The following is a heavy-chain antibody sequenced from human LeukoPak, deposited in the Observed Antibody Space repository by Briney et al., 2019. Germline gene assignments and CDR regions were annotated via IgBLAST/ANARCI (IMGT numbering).Heavy chain of an antibody. J-gene: IGHJ1*01. Sequence: GGSLRLSCAASGFTFSSYSMNWVRQAPGKGLEWVSYISSSSNTIYYADSVKGRFTISRDNAKNSLYLQMNSLRAEDTAVYYCAKEIYGDSTGGRFQHWGQGTLVTVSS. D-gene: IGHD4-17*01. V-gene: IGHV3-48*01. CDR1: GFTFSSYS. CDR2: ISSSSNTI. CDR3: AKEIYGDSTGGRFQH.